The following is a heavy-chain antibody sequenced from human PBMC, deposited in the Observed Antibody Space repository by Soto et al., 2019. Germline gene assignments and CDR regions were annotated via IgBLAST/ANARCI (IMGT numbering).Heavy chain of an antibody. CDR2: INVYNGNT. Sequence: QVQLVQSGAEVKKPGASVKVSCKASGYTFTSYGISWVRQAPGQGLEGMGWINVYNGNTNDAQKLQGTGNMTTDTSNSTVYLQLRGLRADDTSVYFCARDTSRGEYDYWGQGALVTVSS. CDR1: GYTFTSYG. J-gene: IGHJ4*02. CDR3: ARDTSRGEYDY. D-gene: IGHD3-10*01. V-gene: IGHV1-18*01.